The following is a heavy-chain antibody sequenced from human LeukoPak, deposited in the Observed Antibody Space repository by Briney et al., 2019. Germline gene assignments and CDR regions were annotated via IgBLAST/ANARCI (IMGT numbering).Heavy chain of an antibody. J-gene: IGHJ4*02. CDR2: ISYDGSNK. Sequence: AGGSLRLSCAASGFTFSSYAMHWVRQAPGKGLEWVAVISYDGSNKYYADSVKGRFTISRDNSKNTLYLQMNSLRAEDTAVYYCARDRTDYGDYRYYFDYWGQGTLVTVSS. D-gene: IGHD4-17*01. CDR1: GFTFSSYA. V-gene: IGHV3-30-3*01. CDR3: ARDRTDYGDYRYYFDY.